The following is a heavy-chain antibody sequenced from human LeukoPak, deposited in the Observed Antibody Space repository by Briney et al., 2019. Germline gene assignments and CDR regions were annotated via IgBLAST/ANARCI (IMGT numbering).Heavy chain of an antibody. CDR3: ARAAYDSSGHYYYYMDV. Sequence: GGSLRLSCAASGFTFSDFAMSWVRQAPGKGLEWVANIKQDGSEKYYVDSVKGRFTISRDNAKNSLYLQMNSLRAEDTAVYYCARAAYDSSGHYYYYMDVWGKGTTVTVSS. J-gene: IGHJ6*03. CDR2: IKQDGSEK. D-gene: IGHD3-22*01. CDR1: GFTFSDFA. V-gene: IGHV3-7*01.